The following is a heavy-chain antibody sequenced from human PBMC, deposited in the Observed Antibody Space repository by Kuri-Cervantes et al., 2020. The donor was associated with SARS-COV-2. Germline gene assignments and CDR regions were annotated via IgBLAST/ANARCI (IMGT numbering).Heavy chain of an antibody. V-gene: IGHV3-7*03. CDR1: EFTFSSYW. CDR2: IKQDGSEK. D-gene: IGHD3-10*01. Sequence: GESLKISCAASEFTFSSYWMSWVRQAPGKGLEWVANIKQDGSEKYYVDSVKGRFTISRDNAKNSLYLQMNSLRAEDTAVYYCARAGTMVRGRDVWGQGTTVTVSS. J-gene: IGHJ6*02. CDR3: ARAGTMVRGRDV.